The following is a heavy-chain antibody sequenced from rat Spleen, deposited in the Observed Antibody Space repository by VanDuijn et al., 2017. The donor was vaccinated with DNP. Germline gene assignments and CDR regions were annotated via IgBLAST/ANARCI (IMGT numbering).Heavy chain of an antibody. Sequence: EVQLVESGGGLVQPGRSLKLSCAASGFTFSDYGMAWVRQFPSRGLQWVASITTAGGHAYYRDSVKGRFTISRDNAKNTQYLQMDSLRSEDTATYYCAREGDYYDGYGDALDAWGQGTSVTVSS. CDR3: AREGDYYDGYGDALDA. CDR1: GFTFSDYG. CDR2: ITTAGGHA. J-gene: IGHJ4*01. D-gene: IGHD1-12*03. V-gene: IGHV5S13*01.